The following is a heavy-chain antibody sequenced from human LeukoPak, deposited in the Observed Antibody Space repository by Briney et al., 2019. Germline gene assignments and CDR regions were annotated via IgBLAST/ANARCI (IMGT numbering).Heavy chain of an antibody. CDR2: MNPNSGNT. V-gene: IGHV1-8*01. D-gene: IGHD3-22*01. CDR3: ARIGAYYYDSSGYYLGY. CDR1: GYTFTSYD. Sequence: ASVKVSCKASGYTFTSYDINWVRQATGQGLEWMGWMNPNSGNTGYAQKFQGRVTMTRNTSISTAYMELSSLRSEDTAVYYCARIGAYYYDSSGYYLGYWGQGTLVTVSS. J-gene: IGHJ4*02.